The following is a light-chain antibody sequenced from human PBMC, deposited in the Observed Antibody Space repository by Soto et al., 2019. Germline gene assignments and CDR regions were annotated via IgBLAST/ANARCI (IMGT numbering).Light chain of an antibody. CDR1: QSVLYSSNNKNY. CDR2: WAS. Sequence: DIVMTQSPDSLAVSLGERATINCKSSQSVLYSSNNKNYLAWYQQKPGQPPKLLIYWASTRESGVPDRFSGSGSGTDFTLTISSLQAEDVAAYDCQQYYSTPWTFGQGTKVEIK. CDR3: QQYYSTPWT. J-gene: IGKJ1*01. V-gene: IGKV4-1*01.